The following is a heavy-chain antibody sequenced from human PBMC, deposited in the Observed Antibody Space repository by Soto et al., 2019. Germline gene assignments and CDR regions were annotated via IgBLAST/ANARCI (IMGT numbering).Heavy chain of an antibody. CDR3: ARLGFDGASRYFDY. J-gene: IGHJ4*02. CDR2: IYYTGST. D-gene: IGHD3-9*01. CDR1: GGSISSSSYY. Sequence: SETLSLTCTVSGGSISSSSYYWGWIRQPPGKGLAWIATIYYTGSTYYNPSLKSRVTISVDTSKNQVSLKLSSVTAADTAVYYCARLGFDGASRYFDYWGQGTLVTGSS. V-gene: IGHV4-39*01.